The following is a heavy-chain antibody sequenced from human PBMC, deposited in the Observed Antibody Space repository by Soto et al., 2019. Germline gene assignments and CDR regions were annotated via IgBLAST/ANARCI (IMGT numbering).Heavy chain of an antibody. Sequence: ASVKVSCKASGYTFTTYYIHWVRQAPGQGLEWMGMINPTGGSTSYAQKFQGRVTMTRDTSTSTVYMELSSLRSEDTAVYYCARNVNSGLDYWGQGTLVTVSS. CDR2: INPTGGST. CDR1: GYTFTTYY. V-gene: IGHV1-46*01. J-gene: IGHJ4*02. CDR3: ARNVNSGLDY. D-gene: IGHD1-26*01.